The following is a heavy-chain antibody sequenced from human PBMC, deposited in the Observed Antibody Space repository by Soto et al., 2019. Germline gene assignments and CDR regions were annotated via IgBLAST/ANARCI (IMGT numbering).Heavy chain of an antibody. V-gene: IGHV1-46*01. CDR1: GYTFTSYY. D-gene: IGHD4-17*01. CDR2: INPSGGST. J-gene: IGHJ6*02. CDR3: AREGGDSTFYYYGMDV. Sequence: GASVKVSCKASGYTFTSYYMHWVRQAPGQGLEWMGIINPSGGSTSYAQKFQGRVTMTRDTSTSTVYMELSSLRSEDTAVYYCAREGGDSTFYYYGMDVWGQGTTVTAP.